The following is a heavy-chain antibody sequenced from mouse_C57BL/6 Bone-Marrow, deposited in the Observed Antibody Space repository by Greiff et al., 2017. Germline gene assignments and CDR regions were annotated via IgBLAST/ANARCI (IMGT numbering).Heavy chain of an antibody. J-gene: IGHJ4*01. CDR2: INPYNGGT. V-gene: IGHV1-26*01. CDR3: ARSMDGYYYAMDY. D-gene: IGHD2-3*01. CDR1: GYTFTDYY. Sequence: EVQLQQSGPELVKPGASVKISCQASGYTFTDYYMNWVKPSHGKSLEWIGDINPYNGGTSYNQKFKGKATLTVDKSSSTAYMELRSLTSEDSAVYYCARSMDGYYYAMDYWGQGTSVTVSS.